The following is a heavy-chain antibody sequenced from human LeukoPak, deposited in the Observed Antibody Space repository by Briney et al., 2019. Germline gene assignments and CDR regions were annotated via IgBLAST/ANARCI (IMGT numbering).Heavy chain of an antibody. D-gene: IGHD6-19*01. CDR1: GSSISSGGYY. J-gene: IGHJ4*02. V-gene: IGHV4-31*03. CDR2: IYYSGSA. CDR3: ARGATAVAGIDY. Sequence: SETLSLTCTVSGSSISSGGYYWSWIRQHPGKGLEWIGYIYYSGSAYYNPSLKSRVTISVDTSKNQFSLKLSSVTAADTAVYYCARGATAVAGIDYWGQGTLVTVSS.